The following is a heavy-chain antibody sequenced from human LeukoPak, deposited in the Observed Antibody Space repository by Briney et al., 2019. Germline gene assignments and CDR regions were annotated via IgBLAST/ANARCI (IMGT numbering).Heavy chain of an antibody. Sequence: SETLSLTCAVYGGSFSGYYWSWIRQPPGKGLEWIGEINHSGSTNYNPSLKSRVTISVDTSKNQFSLKLSSVTAADTAAYYCARAFYPGYYSYMAVWGKGTTVTVSS. CDR3: ARAFYPGYYSYMAV. V-gene: IGHV4-34*01. CDR2: INHSGST. J-gene: IGHJ6*03. CDR1: GGSFSGYY. D-gene: IGHD3-3*02.